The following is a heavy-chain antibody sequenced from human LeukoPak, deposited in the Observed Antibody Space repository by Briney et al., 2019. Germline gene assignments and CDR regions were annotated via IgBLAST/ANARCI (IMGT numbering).Heavy chain of an antibody. J-gene: IGHJ4*02. CDR2: ISYDGSNK. CDR1: GFTFSSYA. Sequence: PGGSLRLSCAASGFTFSSYAMHWVRQAPGKGLEWVAVISYDGSNKYYADSVKGRFTISRDNSKNTLYLQMNSLRAEDTAVYYCARDGRWLQLLDYFDYWGQGTLVTVSS. D-gene: IGHD5-24*01. CDR3: ARDGRWLQLLDYFDY. V-gene: IGHV3-30-3*01.